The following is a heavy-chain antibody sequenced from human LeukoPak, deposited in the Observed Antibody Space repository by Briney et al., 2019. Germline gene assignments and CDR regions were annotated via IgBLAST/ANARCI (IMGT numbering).Heavy chain of an antibody. CDR3: ARTMVRGAFNDAFDI. J-gene: IGHJ3*02. V-gene: IGHV3-53*05. Sequence: GGSLRLSCAASGFTVSSNYMSWVRQAPGKGLEGAAVIYSGGSTYYADSVKGRFTISRDNSKNTLYLQMNSLRAEETAVYYCARTMVRGAFNDAFDIWGQGTMVTVSS. D-gene: IGHD3-10*01. CDR1: GFTVSSNY. CDR2: IYSGGST.